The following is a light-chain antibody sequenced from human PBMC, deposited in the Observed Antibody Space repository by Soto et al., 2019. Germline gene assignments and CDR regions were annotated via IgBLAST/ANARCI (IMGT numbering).Light chain of an antibody. CDR1: SSNIGSNY. CDR3: AAWDDSLSADWV. V-gene: IGLV1-47*02. J-gene: IGLJ3*02. Sequence: QTVVTQPPSASGTPGQRVTISCSGSSSNIGSNYVYWYQQLPGTAPKLLIYSNNQRPSGVPDRFSGSKSGTSASLAISGLRSEDEADYYCAAWDDSLSADWVFGGGTKVTVL. CDR2: SNN.